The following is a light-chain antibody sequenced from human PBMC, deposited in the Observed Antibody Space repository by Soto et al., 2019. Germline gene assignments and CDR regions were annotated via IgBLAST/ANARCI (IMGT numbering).Light chain of an antibody. V-gene: IGKV4-1*01. CDR3: QQYYSAPYT. J-gene: IGKJ2*01. CDR1: QSVFYSSNNKNY. CDR2: LSS. Sequence: DIVMTQSTDSLALSLGERAAINCKTSQSVFYSSNNKNYLAWYQQRPGQPPNLLIYLSSTRESWVPDRFSGSGSATDFTLTSSSLEAEDVAVYYCQQYYSAPYTFGQGTKMEIK.